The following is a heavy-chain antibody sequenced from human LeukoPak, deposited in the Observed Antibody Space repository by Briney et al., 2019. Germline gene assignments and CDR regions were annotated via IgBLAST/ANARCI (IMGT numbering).Heavy chain of an antibody. D-gene: IGHD3-16*01. CDR3: ARGGGLDV. CDR1: GFTVSGNC. J-gene: IGHJ6*02. Sequence: GGSVRLSCAASGFTVSGNCMTWVRQAPGKGLEWVSIIYSSGNTYYADSVKGRFTISRDNSKNTLYLQMNSLRAEDTAVYFCARGGGLDVWGQGATVTVSS. CDR2: IYSSGNT. V-gene: IGHV3-53*01.